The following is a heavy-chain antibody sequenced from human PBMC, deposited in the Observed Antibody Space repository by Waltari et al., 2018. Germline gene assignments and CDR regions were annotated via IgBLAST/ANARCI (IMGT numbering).Heavy chain of an antibody. CDR2: CNPNSGGT. D-gene: IGHD4-17*01. Sequence: QVQLVQSGAEVKKPGAAVKVSCKASGYTFTGYYLHGVRQAPGQGLEGMGWCNPNSGGTIYAQRVQGRVTMTRDTTISTADVELRRQRADDTAVYYCEASTRDLDYWGQGTLVTVSS. V-gene: IGHV1-2*02. CDR3: EASTRDLDY. J-gene: IGHJ4*02. CDR1: GYTFTGYY.